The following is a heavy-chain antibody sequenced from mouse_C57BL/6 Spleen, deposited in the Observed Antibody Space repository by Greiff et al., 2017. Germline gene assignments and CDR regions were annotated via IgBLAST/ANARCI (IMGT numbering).Heavy chain of an antibody. J-gene: IGHJ2*01. CDR1: GYAFSSSW. D-gene: IGHD4-1*01. V-gene: IGHV1-82*01. CDR3: AREAAGTRTPWYFDY. Sequence: QVQLKESGPELVKPGASVKISCKASGYAFSSSWMNWVKQRPGKGLEWIGRIYPGDGDTNYNGKFKGKATLTADKSSSTAYMQLSSLTSEDSAVYVCAREAAGTRTPWYFDYWGQGTTLTVSS. CDR2: IYPGDGDT.